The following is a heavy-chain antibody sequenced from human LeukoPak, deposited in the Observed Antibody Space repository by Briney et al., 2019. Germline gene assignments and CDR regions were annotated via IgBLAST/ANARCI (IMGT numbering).Heavy chain of an antibody. V-gene: IGHV1-2*04. CDR1: GYTFTGYY. CDR2: INPNSGGT. D-gene: IGHD1-26*01. Sequence: GGSLRLSCAASGYTFTGYYMHWVRQAPGQGLEWMGWINPNSGGTNYAQKFQGWVTMTRDTSISTAYMELSRLRSDDTAVYYCARAAKMVGATTFDPWGQGTLVTVSS. CDR3: ARAAKMVGATTFDP. J-gene: IGHJ5*02.